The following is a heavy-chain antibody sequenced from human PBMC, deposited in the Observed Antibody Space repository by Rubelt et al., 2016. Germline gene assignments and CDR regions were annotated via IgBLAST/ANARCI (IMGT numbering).Heavy chain of an antibody. D-gene: IGHD4-17*01. Sequence: EVQLVESGGGLVQPGGSLRLSCAASGFTFSSYSMNWVRQAPGKGLEWISYINYKGSTISYADSVKGRFTISRDNAKNSLFLQMNSLRADDTAVYYWATTLHNFGEYDAVNWGQGTLVTVSS. CDR1: GFTFSSYS. CDR3: ATTLHNFGEYDAVN. V-gene: IGHV3-48*04. CDR2: INYKGSTI. J-gene: IGHJ4*02.